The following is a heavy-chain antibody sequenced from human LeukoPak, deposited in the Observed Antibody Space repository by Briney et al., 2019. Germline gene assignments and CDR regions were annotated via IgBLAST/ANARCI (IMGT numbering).Heavy chain of an antibody. CDR2: IWYDGSNK. J-gene: IGHJ3*01. V-gene: IGHV3-33*01. CDR1: GFTFSSYG. CDR3: ARRSAAKGAFDL. Sequence: GRSLRLSCAASGFTFSSYGMHWVRQAPGKGLEWVAVIWYDGSNKYYADSVKGRFTISRDNSKNTLYLQMNSLRAEDTAVYYCARRSAAKGAFDLWGQGTMVTVSS.